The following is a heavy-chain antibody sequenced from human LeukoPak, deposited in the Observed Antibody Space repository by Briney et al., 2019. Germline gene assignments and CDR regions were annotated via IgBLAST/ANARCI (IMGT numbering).Heavy chain of an antibody. D-gene: IGHD4-11*01. V-gene: IGHV3-23*01. CDR2: ISGSGTST. CDR3: ANEYSKGDV. CDR1: GFTFSSYV. Sequence: GGPLRLSCAASGFTFSSYVMNWVRQAPGKGLECVSSISGSGTSTYYADSVKGRFTSSRDNSKNTLYLQMDSLRAEDTAIYYCANEYSKGDVWGQGTTVTVSS. J-gene: IGHJ3*01.